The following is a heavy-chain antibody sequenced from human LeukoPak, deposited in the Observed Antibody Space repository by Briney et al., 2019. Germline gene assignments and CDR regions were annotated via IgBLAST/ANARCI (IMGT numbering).Heavy chain of an antibody. J-gene: IGHJ4*02. CDR2: INPNSGGT. CDR1: GYTFTGYY. Sequence: ASVKVSCKTSGYTFTGYYMHWVRQAPGQGLEWMGWINPNSGGTNYAQKFQGRVTVTRDTSISTAYMELSRLRSDDTAVYYCARDVTMIVVVTAHFDYWGQGTLVTVSS. D-gene: IGHD3-22*01. V-gene: IGHV1-2*02. CDR3: ARDVTMIVVVTAHFDY.